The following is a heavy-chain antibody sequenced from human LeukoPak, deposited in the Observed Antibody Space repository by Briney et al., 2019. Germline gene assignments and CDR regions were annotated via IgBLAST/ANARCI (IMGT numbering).Heavy chain of an antibody. CDR2: IYYSGST. CDR3: ASSPRITMIVVDEGYFDL. J-gene: IGHJ2*01. V-gene: IGHV4-39*07. Sequence: SSETLSLTCTVSGGSISSSSYYWGWIRQPPGKGLEWIGSIYYSGSTYYNPSLKSRVTISVDTSKNQFSLKLSSVTAADTAVYYCASSPRITMIVVDEGYFDLWGRGTLVTVPS. D-gene: IGHD3-22*01. CDR1: GGSISSSSYY.